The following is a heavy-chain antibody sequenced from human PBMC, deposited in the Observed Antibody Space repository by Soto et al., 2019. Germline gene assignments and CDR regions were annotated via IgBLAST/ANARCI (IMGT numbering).Heavy chain of an antibody. J-gene: IGHJ6*02. D-gene: IGHD6-13*01. V-gene: IGHV1-46*01. CDR1: GYTFTSYY. Sequence: QVQLVQSGAEVKKPGASVKVSCKASGYTFTSYYMHWVRQAPGQGLEWMGIINPSGGSTSYAQKFQGRFTMPRDTSTSTVYMELSSLRSEDTAVYYCARDFSAAGTRHYYYYGMDVWGQGTTVTVSS. CDR3: ARDFSAAGTRHYYYYGMDV. CDR2: INPSGGST.